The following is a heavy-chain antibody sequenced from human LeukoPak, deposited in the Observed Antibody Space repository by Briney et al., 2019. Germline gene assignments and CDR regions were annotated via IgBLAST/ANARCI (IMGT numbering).Heavy chain of an antibody. J-gene: IGHJ4*02. CDR2: ISGGST. CDR3: AKEMFPSVRGVIVDY. D-gene: IGHD3-10*01. CDR1: GFTVSSNE. V-gene: IGHV3-38-3*01. Sequence: AGGSLRLSCAASGFTVSSNEMSWVRQAPGKGLEWVSSISGGSTYYADSRKGRFTISRDKSKNTLYLQMNSLRAEDTAVYYCAKEMFPSVRGVIVDYWGQGTLVTVSS.